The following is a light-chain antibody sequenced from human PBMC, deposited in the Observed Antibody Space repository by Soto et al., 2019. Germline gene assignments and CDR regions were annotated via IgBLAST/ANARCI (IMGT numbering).Light chain of an antibody. Sequence: QSVLTQPPSVSGSPGQSITISCSGTTSDVGGYNLVSWYQQHTAKAPKLLIYEGTQRPSGVSIRFSGSKSGNTASLTISGLQAEDEADYYCCSYASSSSFVFGTGTKVTVL. CDR2: EGT. CDR1: TSDVGGYNL. J-gene: IGLJ1*01. CDR3: CSYASSSSFV. V-gene: IGLV2-23*01.